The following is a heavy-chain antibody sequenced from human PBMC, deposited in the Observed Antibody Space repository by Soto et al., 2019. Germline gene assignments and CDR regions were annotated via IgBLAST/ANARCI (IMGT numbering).Heavy chain of an antibody. CDR1: GGSISSYY. CDR3: ARVKEPYGLPPVYCAFDI. V-gene: IGHV4-59*01. CDR2: SYYSRIT. D-gene: IGHD4-17*01. J-gene: IGHJ3*02. Sequence: SETLSLTRTVSGGSISSYYRNWLRQHPGKGLERIVYSYYSRITTYNPSLKSRVTISVGMFKNQFSLKLSSVTAADTAVYYCARVKEPYGLPPVYCAFDIWGQGTMVT.